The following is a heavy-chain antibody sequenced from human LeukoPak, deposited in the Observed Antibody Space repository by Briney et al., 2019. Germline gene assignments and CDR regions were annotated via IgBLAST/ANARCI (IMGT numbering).Heavy chain of an antibody. CDR1: GFTFGDYA. J-gene: IGHJ4*02. CDR2: IRSKVYGGTT. CDR3: TRDGYGSTIFGVVIMGIY. D-gene: IGHD3-3*01. Sequence: GGSLRLSCTASGFTFGDYAMSCFRQAPGKGLEWVGFIRSKVYGGTTEYAASVKGRFTISRDDSKSIAYLQMNSLKTEDTAVYYCTRDGYGSTIFGVVIMGIYWGQGTLVTVSS. V-gene: IGHV3-49*03.